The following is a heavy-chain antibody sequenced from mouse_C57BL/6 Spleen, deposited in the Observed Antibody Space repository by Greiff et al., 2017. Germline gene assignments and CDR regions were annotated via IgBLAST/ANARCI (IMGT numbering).Heavy chain of an antibody. CDR1: GFTFSDYG. J-gene: IGHJ3*01. D-gene: IGHD2-4*01. Sequence: DVKLVESGGGLVKPGGSLKLSCAASGFTFSDYGMHWVRQAPEKGLAWVAYISSGSSTIYYADPVKGRFTRSRDNAKNTLFLQRTSLRSEDTAMYYCASGLRRGFAYWGQGTRVTVSA. CDR3: ASGLRRGFAY. V-gene: IGHV5-17*01. CDR2: ISSGSSTI.